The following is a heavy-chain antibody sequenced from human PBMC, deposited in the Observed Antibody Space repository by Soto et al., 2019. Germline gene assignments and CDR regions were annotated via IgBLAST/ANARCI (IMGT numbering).Heavy chain of an antibody. CDR2: IIPIFGTA. CDR1: GGTFSSYA. Sequence: QVQLVQSGAEVKKPGSSVKVSCKASGGTFSSYAISWVRQAPGQGLEWMGGIIPIFGTANYAQKFQGRVTITADESTSTAYMELSRLRSEDTAVYYCARAVCEQRVHSAGLMDYYYYGMDVWGQGTTGTVSS. CDR3: ARAVCEQRVHSAGLMDYYYYGMDV. V-gene: IGHV1-69*01. J-gene: IGHJ6*02. D-gene: IGHD6-6*01.